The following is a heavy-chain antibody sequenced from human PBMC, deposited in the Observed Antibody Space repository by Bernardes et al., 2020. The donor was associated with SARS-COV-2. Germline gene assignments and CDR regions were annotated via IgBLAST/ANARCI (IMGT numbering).Heavy chain of an antibody. CDR3: ARHFLGYCSSTSCYTGGRFDP. CDR2: IYYSGST. Sequence: SETLSLTCTVSGGSISSSSYYWGWIRQPPGKGLEWIGSIYYSGSTYYNPSLKSRVTISVDTSKNQFSLKLSSVTAADTAVYYCARHFLGYCSSTSCYTGGRFDPWGQGTLVTVSS. V-gene: IGHV4-39*01. D-gene: IGHD2-2*02. J-gene: IGHJ5*02. CDR1: GGSISSSSYY.